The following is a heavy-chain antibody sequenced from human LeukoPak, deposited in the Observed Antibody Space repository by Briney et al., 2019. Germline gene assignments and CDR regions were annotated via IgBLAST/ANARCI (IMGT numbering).Heavy chain of an antibody. V-gene: IGHV4-30-2*02. CDR3: ARSGFYGDHHFDY. CDR2: IYHSGST. D-gene: IGHD4-17*01. J-gene: IGHJ4*02. CDR1: GGSISSGGYS. Sequence: SQTLSLTCAVSGGSISSGGYSWSWIRQPPGKGLEWIGYIYHSGSTYYNPSLKSRVTISVDRSKNQFSLKLSSVTAADTAVYYCARSGFYGDHHFDYWGQGTLVTVSS.